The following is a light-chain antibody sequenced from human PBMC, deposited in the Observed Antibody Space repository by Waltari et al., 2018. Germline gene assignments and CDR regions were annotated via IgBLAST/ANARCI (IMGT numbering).Light chain of an antibody. CDR3: LQHNTYPLT. CDR1: QAIRND. CDR2: CAS. V-gene: IGKV1-17*01. J-gene: IGKJ4*01. Sequence: DIQMTQSPSSLSASVGDRVTITCRTSQAIRNDLGWFQQKPGKSPKRLIHCASRLQSGVPSRFSGSGYGTEFTLTINSLQPEDFATYYCLQHNTYPLTFGGGTKVEIK.